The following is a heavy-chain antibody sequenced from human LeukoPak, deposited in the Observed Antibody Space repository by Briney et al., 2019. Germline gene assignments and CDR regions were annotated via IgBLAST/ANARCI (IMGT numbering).Heavy chain of an antibody. CDR3: SRAVDRGLYDY. CDR1: GGSISSGGYY. CDR2: IHHSGNI. D-gene: IGHD5-12*01. V-gene: IGHV4-30-2*01. Sequence: KPSETLSLTCTVSGGSISSGGYYWTWIRQPPGQGLEWIGYIHHSGNIYYNPSLNTRVTISLDRSKNQLSLRLSSVTAADTAVYYCSRAVDRGLYDYWARESWSPSRQ. J-gene: IGHJ4*02.